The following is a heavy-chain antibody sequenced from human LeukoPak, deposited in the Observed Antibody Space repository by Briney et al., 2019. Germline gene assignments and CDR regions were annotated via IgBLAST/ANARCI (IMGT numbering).Heavy chain of an antibody. V-gene: IGHV3-23*01. Sequence: GGSLRLSCAASGFTFSSYAMSWVRQAPGKGLEWVSAISGSGGSTYYADSVKGRFTISRDNSKNTLYLQMNSLRAEDTAVYYCAKLRSSITMVRGVIIIPDAFDIWGQGTMVTVSS. CDR1: GFTFSSYA. D-gene: IGHD3-10*01. J-gene: IGHJ3*02. CDR2: ISGSGGST. CDR3: AKLRSSITMVRGVIIIPDAFDI.